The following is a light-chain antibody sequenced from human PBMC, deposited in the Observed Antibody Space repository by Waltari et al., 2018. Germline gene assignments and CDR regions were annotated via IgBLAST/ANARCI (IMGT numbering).Light chain of an antibody. CDR1: QSVGRS. Sequence: CRASQSVGRSLACYQQKPGQAPRLLIYGASIRATGIPDRFSGGGSGTDFSLTISRLEPEDFAAYHCQHYVRLPVTFGQGTKVEIK. V-gene: IGKV3-20*01. CDR2: GAS. J-gene: IGKJ1*01. CDR3: QHYVRLPVT.